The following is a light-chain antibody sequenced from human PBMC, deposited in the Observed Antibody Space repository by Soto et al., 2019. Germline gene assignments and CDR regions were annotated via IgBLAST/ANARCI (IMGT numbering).Light chain of an antibody. V-gene: IGLV1-44*01. J-gene: IGLJ2*01. CDR3: ATWADSVNGVV. CDR1: DSDIGSHA. CDR2: SND. Sequence: QSVLTQPPSTSGTPGQRVTISCSGSDSDIGSHAVDWYQQFPGAAPKLLIYSNDQRPSGVPDRFSGSKSGTSASLAISGLHSGDEAYYYCATWADSVNGVVIGGGTKVTVL.